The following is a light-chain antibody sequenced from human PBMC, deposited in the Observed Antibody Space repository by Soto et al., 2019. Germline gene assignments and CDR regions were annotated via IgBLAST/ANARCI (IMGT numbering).Light chain of an antibody. CDR3: QQYNNWPQT. V-gene: IGKV3-15*01. J-gene: IGKJ1*01. CDR1: QSVSSN. Sequence: EIVMTQSAATLSVSPGERATLSCRARQSVSSNLAWYQQKPGQAGRLLIYGASTRATGIPARLSGSGSGTELTLTISSLQSEDFAVYYCQQYNNWPQTFGQGTKGEIK. CDR2: GAS.